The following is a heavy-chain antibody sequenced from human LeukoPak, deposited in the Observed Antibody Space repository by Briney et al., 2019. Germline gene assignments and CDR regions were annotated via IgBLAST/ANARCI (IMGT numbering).Heavy chain of an antibody. CDR2: IKQDGSER. V-gene: IGHV3-7*01. CDR3: ARAGSHWDSVY. Sequence: GGSLRLSCAASGFTFSGFSMSWVRQSPTKGLEWVANIKQDGSERYYVDSVKGRFTISRDNAKNSLSLQMNNLRVEDTAVYYCARAGSHWDSVYWGQGTVVTVSS. CDR1: GFTFSGFS. J-gene: IGHJ4*02. D-gene: IGHD3-10*01.